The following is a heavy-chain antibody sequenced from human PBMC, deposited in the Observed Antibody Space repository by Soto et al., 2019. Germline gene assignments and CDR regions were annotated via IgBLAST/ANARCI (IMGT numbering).Heavy chain of an antibody. Sequence: EVQLVESGAGLVKPGGSLRLSCAASGFTFSSYSMNWVRQAPGKGLEWVSSISSSSSYIYYADSVKGRFTISRDNAKNSLYLQMNSLRAEDTAVYYCARDVVSAERRGNWFDPWGQGTLVTVSS. D-gene: IGHD2-21*01. J-gene: IGHJ5*02. V-gene: IGHV3-21*01. CDR1: GFTFSSYS. CDR2: ISSSSSYI. CDR3: ARDVVSAERRGNWFDP.